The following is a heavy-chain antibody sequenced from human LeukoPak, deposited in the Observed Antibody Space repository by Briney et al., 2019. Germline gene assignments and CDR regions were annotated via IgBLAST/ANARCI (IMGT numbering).Heavy chain of an antibody. CDR3: ARAGYDYVWGSYLVDY. CDR1: GFTFISYS. D-gene: IGHD3-16*02. Sequence: GGSLRLSCAASGFTFISYSMHCVRQAPGKGLVWVSRINSDGSSTSYADSVKGRFTISRDNAKNTLYLQMNSLRAEDTAVYYCARAGYDYVWGSYLVDYWGQGTLVTVSS. J-gene: IGHJ4*02. CDR2: INSDGSST. V-gene: IGHV3-74*01.